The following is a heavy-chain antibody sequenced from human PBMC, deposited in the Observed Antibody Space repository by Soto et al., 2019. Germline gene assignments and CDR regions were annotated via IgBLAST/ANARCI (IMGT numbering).Heavy chain of an antibody. CDR3: AKVSGTYYKYFYMDV. CDR2: ISGSGGST. V-gene: IGHV3-23*01. CDR1: GFTFSSIA. Sequence: GGSLRLSCAASGFTFSSIAMSWVRQAPGKGLEWVSAISGSGGSTNYADSVKGRFTISRDDSKNTLNLQMNSLRADDTALYYCAKVSGTYYKYFYMDVWGKGTTVTVSS. J-gene: IGHJ6*03. D-gene: IGHD3-10*01.